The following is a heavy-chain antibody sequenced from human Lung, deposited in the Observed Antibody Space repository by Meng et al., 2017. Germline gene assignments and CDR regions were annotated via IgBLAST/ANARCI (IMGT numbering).Heavy chain of an antibody. CDR2: IYHSRST. D-gene: IGHD2-21*01. V-gene: IGHV4-4*02. J-gene: IGHJ4*02. CDR3: TKNDFYCLGY. CDR1: FGTSSSDNC. Sequence: QLQGERRALWKPAGAPSLTWAVSFGTSSSDNCGSWVHQPPGKGLEWIGEIYHSRSTNYNPSLKSRITISVDKPKNQFSLTLSSVTAADTAVYYCTKNDFYCLGYWGQGTLVTVSS.